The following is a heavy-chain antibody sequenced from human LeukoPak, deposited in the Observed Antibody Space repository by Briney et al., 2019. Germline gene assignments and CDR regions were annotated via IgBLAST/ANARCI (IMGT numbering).Heavy chain of an antibody. CDR2: IYYSGST. V-gene: IGHV4-59*01. D-gene: IGHD6-19*01. J-gene: IGHJ4*02. CDR1: GGSISSYY. Sequence: TSGTLSLTCTVSGGSISSYYWSWIRQPPGKGLEWIGYIYYSGSTNYNPSLKSRVTISVDTSKNQFSLKLSSVTAADTAVYYCARVTHDWYSSGWEFDYWGQGTLVTVSS. CDR3: ARVTHDWYSSGWEFDY.